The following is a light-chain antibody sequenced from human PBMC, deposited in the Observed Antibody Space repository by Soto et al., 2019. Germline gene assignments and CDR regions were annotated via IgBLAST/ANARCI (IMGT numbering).Light chain of an antibody. CDR1: SSDIGSYNY. J-gene: IGLJ1*01. Sequence: QSVLTQPRSVSGSPGQSVTISCTGTSSDIGSYNYVSWHQQHPDKAPKLIIYDVTERPSGVPHRFSGSKSGNTASLTISGLQAEDEADYYCCSYAGAYTYVFGSGTRSPS. V-gene: IGLV2-11*01. CDR3: CSYAGAYTYV. CDR2: DVT.